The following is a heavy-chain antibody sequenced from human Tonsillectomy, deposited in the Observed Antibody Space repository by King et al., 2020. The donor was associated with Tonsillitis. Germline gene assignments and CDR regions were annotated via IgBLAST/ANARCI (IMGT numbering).Heavy chain of an antibody. V-gene: IGHV3-33*08. CDR1: GFTFSNYG. Sequence: QLVQSGGGVVQPGRSLRLSCAASGFTFSNYGMHWVRQAPGKGLEWVAVIWYDGSNKYYADSVKGRFTISRDNSNNTLYLQMNSLRADDTAVYYCARALGSSGYRLDYWGQGALVTVSS. D-gene: IGHD3-22*01. CDR3: ARALGSSGYRLDY. J-gene: IGHJ4*02. CDR2: IWYDGSNK.